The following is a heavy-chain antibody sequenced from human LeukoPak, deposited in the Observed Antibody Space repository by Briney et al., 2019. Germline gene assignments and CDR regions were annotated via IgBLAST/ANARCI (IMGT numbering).Heavy chain of an antibody. Sequence: ASVKVSCKASGYTFTGYYMHWVRQAPGQGLEWMGWINPNSGGTNYAQKFQGRVTMTRDTSISTAYMELSMLRSDDTAVYYCATIGYSSGWYYFDYWGQGTLVAVSS. D-gene: IGHD6-19*01. CDR3: ATIGYSSGWYYFDY. V-gene: IGHV1-2*02. CDR2: INPNSGGT. CDR1: GYTFTGYY. J-gene: IGHJ4*02.